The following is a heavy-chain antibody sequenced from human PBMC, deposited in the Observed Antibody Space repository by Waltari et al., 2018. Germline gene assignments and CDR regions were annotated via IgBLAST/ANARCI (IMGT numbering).Heavy chain of an antibody. J-gene: IGHJ4*02. CDR3: ARHHTPATAEDLFDY. D-gene: IGHD4-17*01. V-gene: IGHV4-38-2*01. CDR1: GYSISSGYY. Sequence: QVQLQESGPGLVKPSETLSLTCAVSGYSISSGYYWGWIRQPPGKGLEWIGSIYHSGSTYYNPSLKSRVTISVDTSKNQFSLKLSSVTAADTAVYYCARHHTPATAEDLFDYWGQGTLVTVSS. CDR2: IYHSGST.